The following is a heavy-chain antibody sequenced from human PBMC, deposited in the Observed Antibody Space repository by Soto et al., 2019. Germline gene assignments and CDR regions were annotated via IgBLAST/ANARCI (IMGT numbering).Heavy chain of an antibody. V-gene: IGHV1-69*08. D-gene: IGHD2-15*01. J-gene: IGHJ4*02. CDR1: GGTFSSYT. Sequence: QVQLVQSGAEVKKPGSSVKVSCKASGGTFSSYTISWVRQAPGQGLEWMGRIIPILGIANYAQKFQGRVTITADKSTSTAYMELSRLRSEDTAVYYCARDGPYCSGGSCYLGYFDYWGQGTLVTVSS. CDR3: ARDGPYCSGGSCYLGYFDY. CDR2: IIPILGIA.